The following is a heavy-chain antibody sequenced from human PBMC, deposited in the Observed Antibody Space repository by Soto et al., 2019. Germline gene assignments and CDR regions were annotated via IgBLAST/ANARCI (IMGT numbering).Heavy chain of an antibody. J-gene: IGHJ3*02. Sequence: SETLSLTCTVSSGSMSRYYWGWIRQPPGKGLEWIGYIYYSGSTNYNPSLNSRVTISVDTSRNQFSLKLSSVTAADTAVYYCARPLGGRKNDAFDIWGQGTKVTVSS. D-gene: IGHD2-15*01. CDR3: ARPLGGRKNDAFDI. CDR2: IYYSGST. V-gene: IGHV4-59*01. CDR1: SGSMSRYY.